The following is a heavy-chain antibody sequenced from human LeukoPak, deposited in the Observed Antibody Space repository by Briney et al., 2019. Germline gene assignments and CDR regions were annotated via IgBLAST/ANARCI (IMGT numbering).Heavy chain of an antibody. CDR1: GGSITNYY. V-gene: IGHV4-4*07. Sequence: SETLSLTCTGSGGSITNYYWNWIRQPAGKGLEWIGRIFTNGSANYNPSLESRVTMSVDTSKNQFSLKLSSVTAADTAVYYCARGGDSADVWGKGTTVTVSS. D-gene: IGHD3-10*01. J-gene: IGHJ6*04. CDR3: ARGGDSADV. CDR2: IFTNGSA.